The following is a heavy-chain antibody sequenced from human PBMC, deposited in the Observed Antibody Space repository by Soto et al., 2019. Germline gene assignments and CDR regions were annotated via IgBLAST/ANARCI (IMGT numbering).Heavy chain of an antibody. Sequence: WSLRLSCAASGFIFKMYWMHWVRQSPGKGLVWISRIYNDGTYSDYADSVRGRFTISRDNVNDTLYLQMNNLRAEDSGLYYCTRGPRPISTGTGAYWGQGTKVTVYS. V-gene: IGHV3-74*01. CDR2: IYNDGTYS. D-gene: IGHD3-10*01. CDR3: TRGPRPISTGTGAY. J-gene: IGHJ4*02. CDR1: GFIFKMYW.